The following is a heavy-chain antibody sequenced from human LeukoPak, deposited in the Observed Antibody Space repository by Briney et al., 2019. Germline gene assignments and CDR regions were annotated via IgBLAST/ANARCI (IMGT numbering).Heavy chain of an antibody. J-gene: IGHJ6*03. CDR2: ISSSSSCI. D-gene: IGHD2-21*01. Sequence: GGSLRLSCAASGFTFSRQAMTWVRQAPGEGLEWGSSISSSSSCIYYADSVKGRFTISRDNAKNSLYLQMNRLRAEDTAVYYCARGVRKIPYMDVWGKGTTVTVSS. CDR1: GFTFSRQA. CDR3: ARGVRKIPYMDV. V-gene: IGHV3-21*01.